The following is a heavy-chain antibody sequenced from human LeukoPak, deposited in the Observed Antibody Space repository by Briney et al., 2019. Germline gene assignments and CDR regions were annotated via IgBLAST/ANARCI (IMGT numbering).Heavy chain of an antibody. Sequence: SETLSLTCTVSGGSISSSSYYWGWIRQPPGKGLEWIGSIYYGGSTYYNPSLKSRVTISVDTSKNQFSLKLSSVTAADTAVYYCARLNREGGGVNYYDSSGYNYWGQGTLVTVSS. D-gene: IGHD3-22*01. CDR1: GGSISSSSYY. CDR3: ARLNREGGGVNYYDSSGYNY. CDR2: IYYGGST. J-gene: IGHJ4*02. V-gene: IGHV4-39*01.